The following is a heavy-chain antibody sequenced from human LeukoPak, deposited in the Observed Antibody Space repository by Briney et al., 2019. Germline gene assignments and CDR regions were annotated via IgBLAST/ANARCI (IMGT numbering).Heavy chain of an antibody. Sequence: GASVKVSCKASGYTFTSYYMHWVRQAPGQGLEWMRIINPSGGSTSYAQKFQGRVTMTRDASTSTVYMELSSLRSEDTAVYYCAREYSGYPPAPRRPDYWGQGTLVTVSS. V-gene: IGHV1-46*01. J-gene: IGHJ4*02. D-gene: IGHD5-12*01. CDR3: AREYSGYPPAPRRPDY. CDR2: INPSGGST. CDR1: GYTFTSYY.